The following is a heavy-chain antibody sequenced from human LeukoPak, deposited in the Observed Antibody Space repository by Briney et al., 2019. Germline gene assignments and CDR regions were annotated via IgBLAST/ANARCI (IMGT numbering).Heavy chain of an antibody. CDR1: GFTFSSYS. CDR3: ARDQTSLTYYGMDV. D-gene: IGHD2-2*01. V-gene: IGHV3-21*01. Sequence: GGSLRLSCAASGFTFSSYSMNWVRQAPGKGLEWVSSISSSSSYIYYADSVKGRFTISRDNAKNSLYLQMNSLRAEDTAVYYCARDQTSLTYYGMDVWGQGTTVTVSS. CDR2: ISSSSSYI. J-gene: IGHJ6*02.